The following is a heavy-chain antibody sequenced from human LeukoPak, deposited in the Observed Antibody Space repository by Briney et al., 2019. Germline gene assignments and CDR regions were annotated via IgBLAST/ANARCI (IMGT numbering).Heavy chain of an antibody. D-gene: IGHD5-18*01. J-gene: IGHJ4*02. V-gene: IGHV4-59*12. Sequence: SETLSLTCTVSGGSISSYYWSWIRQPPGKGLEWIGYIYYSGSTNYNPSLKSRVTISVDTSKNQFSLKLSSVTAADTAVYYCARERFGGRGYSYGYVSYWGQGTLVTVSS. CDR3: ARERFGGRGYSYGYVSY. CDR1: GGSISSYY. CDR2: IYYSGST.